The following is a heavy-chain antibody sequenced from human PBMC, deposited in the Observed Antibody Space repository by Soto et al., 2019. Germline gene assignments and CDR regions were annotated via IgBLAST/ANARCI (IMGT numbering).Heavy chain of an antibody. CDR3: ARDDVLGRSYGMDV. CDR1: GFTFSSYG. J-gene: IGHJ6*02. Sequence: GGSLRLSCAASGFTFSSYGMHWVRQAPGKGLEWVAVIWYDGSNKYYADSVKGRFTISRDNSKNTLYLQMNSLRAEDTAVYYCARDDVLGRSYGMDVWGQGTTVTVSS. CDR2: IWYDGSNK. D-gene: IGHD3-10*01. V-gene: IGHV3-33*01.